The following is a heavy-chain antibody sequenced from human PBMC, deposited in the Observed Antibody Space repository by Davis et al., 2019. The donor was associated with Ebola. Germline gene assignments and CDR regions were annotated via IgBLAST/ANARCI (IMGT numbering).Heavy chain of an antibody. Sequence: GESLKISCAASGFTFSSYAMSRVRQAPGKGLEWVSAISGSGGSTYYADPVKGRFTISRDNSKNTLYLQMNSLRAEDTAVYYCAKDRWGIAVAGTDLWDYWGQGTLVTVSS. CDR1: GFTFSSYA. CDR3: AKDRWGIAVAGTDLWDY. V-gene: IGHV3-23*01. CDR2: ISGSGGST. D-gene: IGHD6-19*01. J-gene: IGHJ4*02.